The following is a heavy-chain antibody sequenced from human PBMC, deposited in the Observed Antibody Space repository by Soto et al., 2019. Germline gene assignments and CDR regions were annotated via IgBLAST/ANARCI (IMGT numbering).Heavy chain of an antibody. J-gene: IGHJ4*02. Sequence: SETLSLTCIVSGGSMSSYYWGWFLQPPGKGLEWIGYIYYTGTTTYHPSLKSRVTISIDTSRNQFSLKLNSVTAADTAVYYCARLGGYYQAFDQWGQGSLVTVSS. CDR3: ARLGGYYQAFDQ. D-gene: IGHD2-21*02. CDR2: IYYTGTT. V-gene: IGHV4-59*08. CDR1: GGSMSSYY.